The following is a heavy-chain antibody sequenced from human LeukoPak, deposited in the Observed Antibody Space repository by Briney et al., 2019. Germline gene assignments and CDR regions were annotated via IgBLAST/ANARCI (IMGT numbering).Heavy chain of an antibody. CDR3: AKADRIDMYRGAHFAY. Sequence: GGSLTLSCAASGFTFHDYVMHWVRQAPGKDLEWVSLISGDGGSTYYVDSVKGRFTISRDNSKNALYLQMNSLRTEDSALYYCAKADRIDMYRGAHFAYWGQGTLVTVSS. CDR1: GFTFHDYV. V-gene: IGHV3-43*02. CDR2: ISGDGGST. J-gene: IGHJ4*02. D-gene: IGHD3-10*01.